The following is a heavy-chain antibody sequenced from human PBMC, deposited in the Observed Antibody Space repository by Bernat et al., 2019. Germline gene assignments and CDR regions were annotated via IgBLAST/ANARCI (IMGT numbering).Heavy chain of an antibody. D-gene: IGHD6-13*01. Sequence: VQLVESGGGLVKPGGSLRLSCAASGFTFSSYSMNWVRQAPGKGLEWVSSISSSSSYIYYADSVKGRFTISRDNAKNSLYLQMNSLRAEDTAVYYCARGRGGIAAAGRDYWGQGTLVTVSS. CDR1: GFTFSSYS. V-gene: IGHV3-21*01. J-gene: IGHJ4*02. CDR3: ARGRGGIAAAGRDY. CDR2: ISSSSSYI.